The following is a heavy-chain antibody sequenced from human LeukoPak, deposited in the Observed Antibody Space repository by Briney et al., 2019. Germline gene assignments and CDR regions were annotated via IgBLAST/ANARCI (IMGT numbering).Heavy chain of an antibody. V-gene: IGHV3-23*01. J-gene: IGHJ4*02. Sequence: GGSLRLSCAASGFIFSNYVMNWVRQAPGKGLEWVSTISGRGGTTNYADFVKGRFTISRDNSKSTLYLQMNSLRAEDTAVYYCVTDPATVGITTRDFWGQGTLVTVSS. CDR3: VTDPATVGITTRDF. CDR2: ISGRGGTT. D-gene: IGHD1-26*01. CDR1: GFIFSNYV.